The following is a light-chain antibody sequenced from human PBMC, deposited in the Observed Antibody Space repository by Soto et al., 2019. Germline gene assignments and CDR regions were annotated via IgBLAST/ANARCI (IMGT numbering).Light chain of an antibody. V-gene: IGLV2-14*01. CDR2: DVS. J-gene: IGLJ6*01. CDR1: SSDVGSYNY. Sequence: ALTQPASVSGSPGQSITISCTGTSSDVGSYNYVSWYQQHPGKAPKVMIYDVSNRPSGVSYRFSGSKSGNTASLTISGLQAEDEADYYCSSYTTSSTYVFGTGTQLTVL. CDR3: SSYTTSSTYV.